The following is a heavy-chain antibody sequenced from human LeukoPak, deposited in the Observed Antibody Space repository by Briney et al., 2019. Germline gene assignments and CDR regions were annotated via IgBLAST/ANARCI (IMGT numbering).Heavy chain of an antibody. J-gene: IGHJ4*02. Sequence: GDSLRHSCAASGSTFNNFAMNWVRQAPGKGLEWVSAISGDGGRTHYADSVKGRFTISRDISKNTLYLQMNSLGGEDTAVYYCAPYCTGGSCYLIDYWGQGTLVTVSS. V-gene: IGHV3-23*01. D-gene: IGHD2-15*01. CDR3: APYCTGGSCYLIDY. CDR1: GSTFNNFA. CDR2: ISGDGGRT.